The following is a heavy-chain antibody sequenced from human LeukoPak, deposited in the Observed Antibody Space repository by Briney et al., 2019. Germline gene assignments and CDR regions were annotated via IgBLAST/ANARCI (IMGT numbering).Heavy chain of an antibody. Sequence: SETLSLTCTVSGGSISSYYWSWIRQPPGKGLEWIGYIYYSGSTNYNPSLKSRVTISVDTSKNQFSLKLSSVTAADTAVYYCARLIRRGIAAAGSFDYWGQGTLVTVSS. CDR2: IYYSGST. D-gene: IGHD6-13*01. J-gene: IGHJ4*02. CDR3: ARLIRRGIAAAGSFDY. CDR1: GGSISSYY. V-gene: IGHV4-59*08.